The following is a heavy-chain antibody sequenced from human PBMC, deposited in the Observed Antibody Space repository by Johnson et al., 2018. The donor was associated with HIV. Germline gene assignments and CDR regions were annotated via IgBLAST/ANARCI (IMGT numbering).Heavy chain of an antibody. V-gene: IGHV3-30-3*01. D-gene: IGHD1-1*01. J-gene: IGHJ3*02. Sequence: VQLVESGGGVVQPGRSLRLSCAASGFSFRSYAMHWVRQSPGKGLEWVAVISYDGSNHYYADSVKGRCTISRDNSKNTLYLQMNSLRAEDTAVYYCANFYTDNTLGLFGAFDIWGQGTMVTVSS. CDR1: GFSFRSYA. CDR2: ISYDGSNH. CDR3: ANFYTDNTLGLFGAFDI.